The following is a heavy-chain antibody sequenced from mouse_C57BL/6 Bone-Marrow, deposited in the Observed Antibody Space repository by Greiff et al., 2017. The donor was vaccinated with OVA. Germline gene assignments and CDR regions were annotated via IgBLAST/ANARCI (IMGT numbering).Heavy chain of an antibody. CDR2: ISSGGSYT. Sequence: DVHLVEPGGDLVKPGGSLKLSCAASGFTFSSYGMSWVRQTPDKRLEWVATISSGGSYTYYPDSVKGRFTISRDNAKNTLYLQMSSLKSEDTAMYYCARQSSYKDYWGQGTTLTVSS. CDR1: GFTFSSYG. CDR3: ARQSSYKDY. V-gene: IGHV5-6*01. D-gene: IGHD1-1*01. J-gene: IGHJ2*01.